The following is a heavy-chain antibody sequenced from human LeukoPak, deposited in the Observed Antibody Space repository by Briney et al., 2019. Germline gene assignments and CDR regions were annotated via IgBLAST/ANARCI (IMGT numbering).Heavy chain of an antibody. J-gene: IGHJ4*02. CDR2: IIPIFDTT. CDR3: ARDAGYCSSTSCYTFDY. Sequence: SVKVSCKASGYTFTSYGISWVRQAPGQGLEWMGGIIPIFDTTNYAQNFQGRVTITTDESTSTAYMELSSLRSEDTAVYYCARDAGYCSSTSCYTFDYWGQGTLVTVSS. CDR1: GYTFTSYG. V-gene: IGHV1-69*05. D-gene: IGHD2-2*02.